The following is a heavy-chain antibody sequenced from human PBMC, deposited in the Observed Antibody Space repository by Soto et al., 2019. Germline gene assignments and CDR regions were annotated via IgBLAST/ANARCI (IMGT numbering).Heavy chain of an antibody. D-gene: IGHD3-22*01. CDR3: ARYPYYYDSSGYKYFQH. J-gene: IGHJ1*01. V-gene: IGHV1-3*01. CDR2: INAGNGNT. CDR1: GYTFTSYA. Sequence: ASVKVSCKASGYTFTSYAMHWVRQAPGQRLEWMGWINAGNGNTKYSQKFQGWVTMTRDTSISTAYMELSRLRSDDTAVYYCARYPYYYDSSGYKYFQHWGQGTLVTVSS.